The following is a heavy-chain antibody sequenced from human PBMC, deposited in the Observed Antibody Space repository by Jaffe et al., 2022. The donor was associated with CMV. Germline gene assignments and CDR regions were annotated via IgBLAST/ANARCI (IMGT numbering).Heavy chain of an antibody. J-gene: IGHJ6*03. CDR1: GFTFSSYS. CDR2: ISSSSSYI. D-gene: IGHD3-3*01. CDR3: AREPFWSGYYTYYYYMDV. Sequence: EVQLVESGGGLVKPGGSLRLSCAASGFTFSSYSMNWVRQAPGKGLEWVSSISSSSSYIYYADSVKGRFTISRDNAKNSLYLQMNSLRAEDTAVYYCAREPFWSGYYTYYYYMDVWGKGTTVTVSS. V-gene: IGHV3-21*01.